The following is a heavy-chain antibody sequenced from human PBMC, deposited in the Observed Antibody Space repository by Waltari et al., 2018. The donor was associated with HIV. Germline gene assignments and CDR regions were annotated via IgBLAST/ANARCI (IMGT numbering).Heavy chain of an antibody. CDR2: ISSVSSVI. CDR3: ARDTTGTGFDY. D-gene: IGHD1-1*01. V-gene: IGHV3-21*01. Sequence: EVQLVESGGGLVKPGGSLRLSCAASGFTFSSYSMNWVRQAPGKGLGWVSSISSVSSVIYYADSVKGRFTISRDNAKNSLYLQMNSLRADDTAVYYWARDTTGTGFDYWGQGTLVTVSS. CDR1: GFTFSSYS. J-gene: IGHJ4*02.